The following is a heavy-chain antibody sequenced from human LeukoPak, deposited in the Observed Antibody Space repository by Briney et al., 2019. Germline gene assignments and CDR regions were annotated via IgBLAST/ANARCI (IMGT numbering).Heavy chain of an antibody. V-gene: IGHV4-30-4*08. CDR1: GGSISSGDYY. CDR3: ARYAFVVVPAAHWSFDH. CDR2: IYYSGST. J-gene: IGHJ4*02. Sequence: NTSQTLSLTCTVSGGSISSGDYYWSWIRQPPGKGLEWIGYIYYSGSTYYNPSLKSRVTISVDTSKNQFSLKLSPVTAADTAVYYCARYAFVVVPAAHWSFDHWGQGTLVTVSS. D-gene: IGHD2-2*01.